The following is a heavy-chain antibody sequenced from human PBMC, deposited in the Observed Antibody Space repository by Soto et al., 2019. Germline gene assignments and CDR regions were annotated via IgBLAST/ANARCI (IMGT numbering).Heavy chain of an antibody. CDR1: GGTFSSYA. Sequence: QVQLVQSGAEVKKPGSSVKVSCKASGGTFSSYAISWVRQAPGQGLEWMGGIIPIFGTANYAQKFQGRVTITADESTSTAYMELSSLRSEDTAVYYCAREPYVYSNYVAWSDAFDIWGQGTMVTVSS. J-gene: IGHJ3*02. D-gene: IGHD4-4*01. CDR3: AREPYVYSNYVAWSDAFDI. CDR2: IIPIFGTA. V-gene: IGHV1-69*01.